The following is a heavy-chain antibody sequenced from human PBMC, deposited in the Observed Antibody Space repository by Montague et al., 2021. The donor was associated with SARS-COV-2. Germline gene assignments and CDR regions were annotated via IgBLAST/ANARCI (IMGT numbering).Heavy chain of an antibody. CDR2: FYYTGST. Sequence: SETLSLTCAVSDDSITSSTYYWAWIRQPPGKGLEWIGSFYYTGSTYYSPSLKSRVTMSVDTSKKHFSLNLNSVTAADTAVYYCARGRSGFFNPLDYWGQGTLVTVSS. CDR3: ARGRSGFFNPLDY. V-gene: IGHV4-39*02. D-gene: IGHD3-3*01. J-gene: IGHJ4*02. CDR1: DDSITSSTYY.